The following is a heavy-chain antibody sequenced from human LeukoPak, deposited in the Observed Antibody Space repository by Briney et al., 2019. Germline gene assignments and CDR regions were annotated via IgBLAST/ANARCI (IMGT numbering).Heavy chain of an antibody. Sequence: GRSLRLSCAASGFTFSSYAMHWVRQAPGKGLEWVSSISSSSSYIYYADSVKGRFTISRDNAKNSLYLQMNSLRAEDTAVYYCARAVVVVAATAYYYYGMDVWGQGTTVTVSS. CDR1: GFTFSSYA. CDR3: ARAVVVVAATAYYYYGMDV. V-gene: IGHV3-21*01. D-gene: IGHD2-15*01. CDR2: ISSSSSYI. J-gene: IGHJ6*02.